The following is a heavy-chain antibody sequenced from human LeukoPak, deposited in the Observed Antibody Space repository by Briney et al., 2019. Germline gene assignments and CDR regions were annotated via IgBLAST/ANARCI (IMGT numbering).Heavy chain of an antibody. D-gene: IGHD6-6*01. CDR3: AREYSSSSGRRAFDI. CDR2: IYYGGST. V-gene: IGHV4-39*01. CDR1: GGSISKSNHY. Sequence: PSETLSLTCSVSGGSISKSNHYWGWIRQPPGKGLEWIGSIYYGGSTYYNPSLKSRVTISVDTSKNQFSLRLRSVTAADTSVYYCAREYSSSSGRRAFDIWGQGTMVTVSS. J-gene: IGHJ3*02.